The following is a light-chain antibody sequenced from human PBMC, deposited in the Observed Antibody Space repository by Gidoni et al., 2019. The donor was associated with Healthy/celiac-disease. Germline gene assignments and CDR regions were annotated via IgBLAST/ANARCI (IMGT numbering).Light chain of an antibody. CDR2: SNI. CDR3: AAWDDSLNGSV. V-gene: IGLV1-44*01. J-gene: IGLJ2*01. CDR1: SSNIGSNT. Sequence: QSVLTQPPSASATPGERVTISCSGSSSNIGSNTVNCYQQLTGTATKLLIYSNIQRPSGVPDRFSGSKSGTSASLAISGLQSEDEDDYYCAAWDDSLNGSVFGGGTKLTVL.